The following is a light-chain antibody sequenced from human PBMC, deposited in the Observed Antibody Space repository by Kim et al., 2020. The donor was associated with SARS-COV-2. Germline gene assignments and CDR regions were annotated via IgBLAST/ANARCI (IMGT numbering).Light chain of an antibody. CDR2: AAS. CDR3: QQSYSDFSEYT. CDR1: QSISNY. Sequence: IQMTQSPSSLSASVGDRVTITCRASQSISNYLNWYQQRPGKAPKVLIYAASILQSGVPSRFSGSGSGTDFTLTISSLQPEDFATYSCQQSYSDFSEYTFGQGTKLEI. V-gene: IGKV1-39*01. J-gene: IGKJ2*01.